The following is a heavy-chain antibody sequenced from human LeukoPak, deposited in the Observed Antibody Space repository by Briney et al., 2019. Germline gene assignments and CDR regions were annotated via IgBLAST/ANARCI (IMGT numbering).Heavy chain of an antibody. J-gene: IGHJ3*02. CDR1: GFTFSSYS. V-gene: IGHV3-21*01. CDR3: ARDGPQAYYYDSSSGSFDI. Sequence: PGGSLRLSCAASGFTFSSYSMNWVPQAPGKGLEWVSSISSSSSYIYYADSVRGRFTISRDNAKNSLYLQMNSLRAEDTAVYYCARDGPQAYYYDSSSGSFDIWAQATMLTVSS. D-gene: IGHD3-22*01. CDR2: ISSSSSYI.